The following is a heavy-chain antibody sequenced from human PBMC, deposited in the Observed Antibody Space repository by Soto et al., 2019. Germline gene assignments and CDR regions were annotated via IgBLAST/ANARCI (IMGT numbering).Heavy chain of an antibody. CDR3: ANDIGYCSGGSCRGVDDY. CDR1: GFTFSSYA. V-gene: IGHV3-23*01. CDR2: ISGSGGST. D-gene: IGHD2-15*01. J-gene: IGHJ4*02. Sequence: EVQLLESGGGLVQPGGSLRLSCAASGFTFSSYAMSWVRQAPGKGLEWVSAISGSGGSTYYADSVKGRFTISRDNSKNTLYLQMNSLRAEDTAVYYCANDIGYCSGGSCRGVDDYWGQGTLVTVSS.